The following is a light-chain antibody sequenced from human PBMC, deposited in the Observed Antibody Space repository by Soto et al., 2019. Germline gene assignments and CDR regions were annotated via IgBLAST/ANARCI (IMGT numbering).Light chain of an antibody. CDR1: TSDVGGYND. CDR3: CSYAGSGL. V-gene: IGLV2-11*01. Sequence: QSALTQPRSVSESPGQSVTISCTGTTSDVGGYNDDVSWYQQHPGKAPKLMIYDVNKRPSGVRDRFSGSKSGNSASLTSSGLQAEDEADYCCCSYAGSGLFGGGTKLTVL. CDR2: DVN. J-gene: IGLJ3*02.